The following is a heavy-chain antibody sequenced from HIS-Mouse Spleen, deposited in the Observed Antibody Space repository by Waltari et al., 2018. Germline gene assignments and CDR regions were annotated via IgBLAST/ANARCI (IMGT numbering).Heavy chain of an antibody. CDR1: GFPFSSYW. CDR2: IKQDGSEK. V-gene: IGHV3-7*01. D-gene: IGHD4-17*01. CDR3: AREPHYGGNSHFDY. J-gene: IGHJ4*02. Sequence: EVQLVESGGGLVQPGGSLRPSCAASGFPFSSYWMSWVRQAPGKGLEWVANIKQDGSEKYYVDSVKGRFTISRDNAKNSLYLQMNSLRAEDTAVYYCAREPHYGGNSHFDYWGQGTLVTVSS.